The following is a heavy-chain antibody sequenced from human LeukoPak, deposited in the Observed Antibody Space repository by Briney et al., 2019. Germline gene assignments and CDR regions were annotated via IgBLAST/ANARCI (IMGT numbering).Heavy chain of an antibody. Sequence: ASVKVSCKASGGTFSTYAVSWLRQAPGQGLEWIGGIIPIFGTTNYAQKFQGRLTITADKSTGTAYMELSRLRSEDTAVYYCARDVILTSSGYYYFDYWGQGTLVTVSS. V-gene: IGHV1-69*06. CDR1: GGTFSTYA. J-gene: IGHJ4*02. CDR2: IIPIFGTT. CDR3: ARDVILTSSGYYYFDY. D-gene: IGHD3-22*01.